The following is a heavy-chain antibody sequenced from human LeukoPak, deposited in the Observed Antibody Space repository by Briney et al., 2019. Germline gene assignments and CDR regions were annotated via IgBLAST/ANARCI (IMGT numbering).Heavy chain of an antibody. Sequence: SQTLSLTCAISGDSVSSNSAAWNWIRQSPSRGLEWLGRTYYRSEWYNDYAASVKGRIIINPDTSKNQFSLQLTSVTPEDTAVYYCASGWSLASWGQGTLVTVSS. V-gene: IGHV6-1*01. CDR2: TYYRSEWYN. J-gene: IGHJ4*02. CDR1: GDSVSSNSAA. CDR3: ASGWSLAS. D-gene: IGHD6-19*01.